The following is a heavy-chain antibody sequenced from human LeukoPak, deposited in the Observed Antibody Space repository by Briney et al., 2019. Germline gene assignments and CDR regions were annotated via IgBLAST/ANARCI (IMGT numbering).Heavy chain of an antibody. CDR1: GFTFDDYG. CDR3: ARDLWSGYFTFDY. CDR2: ISSSSCYI. Sequence: GGSLRLSYAASGFTFDDYGMSWVRQAPGKGLEWVSSISSSSCYIYYADSVKGRFTISRDNAKNSLYLQMNSLRAEDTAVYYCARDLWSGYFTFDYWGQGTLVTVSS. D-gene: IGHD3-3*01. J-gene: IGHJ4*02. V-gene: IGHV3-21*01.